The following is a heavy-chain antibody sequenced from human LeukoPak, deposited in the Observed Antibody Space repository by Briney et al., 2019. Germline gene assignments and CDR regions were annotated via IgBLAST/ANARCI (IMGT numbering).Heavy chain of an antibody. J-gene: IGHJ4*02. D-gene: IGHD3-22*01. CDR2: IYYTGST. CDR3: ARGRGDSRGTSFDY. Sequence: PSETLSLTCTVSGGSISTYYGSWIRQPPGKGLEWIGYIYYTGSTTYNPSLRSRVAISIDTSKNQFSLRLNSVTAADTAVYYCARGRGDSRGTSFDYWGQGTLVTVSS. CDR1: GGSISTYY. V-gene: IGHV4-59*01.